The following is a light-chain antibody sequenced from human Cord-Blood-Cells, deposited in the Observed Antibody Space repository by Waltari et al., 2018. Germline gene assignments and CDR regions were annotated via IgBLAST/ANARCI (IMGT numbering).Light chain of an antibody. CDR2: GAS. CDR3: QQYNNWPPWT. CDR1: QSVSSN. J-gene: IGKJ1*01. V-gene: IGKV3-15*01. Sequence: EIVMTQSPATLPVSPGERATLSCRASQSVSSNLAWYQQKPGQAPRLLIYGASTRATGIPARFSGIGSGTEFTLTISSLQSEDFAVYYCQQYNNWPPWTFGQGTKVEIK.